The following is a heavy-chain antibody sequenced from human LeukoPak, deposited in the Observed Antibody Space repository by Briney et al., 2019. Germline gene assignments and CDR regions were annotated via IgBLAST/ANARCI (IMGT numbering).Heavy chain of an antibody. Sequence: GASVRVSCEASGYTFTSYDINWVRQATGQGLEWMGWMNPNSGNTGYAQKFQGRVTMTRNTSISTAYMELSSLRSEDTAVYYCAKNSGSYYNGFDPWGQGTLVTVSS. J-gene: IGHJ5*02. V-gene: IGHV1-8*01. CDR2: MNPNSGNT. D-gene: IGHD3-10*01. CDR3: AKNSGSYYNGFDP. CDR1: GYTFTSYD.